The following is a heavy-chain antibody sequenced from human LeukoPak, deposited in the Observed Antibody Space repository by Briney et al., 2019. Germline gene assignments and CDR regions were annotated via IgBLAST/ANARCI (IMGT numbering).Heavy chain of an antibody. CDR2: TNPNSGNT. CDR3: ARGGLVATIDGGIDY. D-gene: IGHD5-12*01. V-gene: IGHV1-8*01. Sequence: ASVKVSCKASGYTFTTYDITWVRQAPGQGLEWMGWTNPNSGNTGYGQKFQGRVTMTRNTPISTAYMELSSLRFEDTAVYYCARGGLVATIDGGIDYWGQGTLVTVSS. CDR1: GYTFTTYD. J-gene: IGHJ4*02.